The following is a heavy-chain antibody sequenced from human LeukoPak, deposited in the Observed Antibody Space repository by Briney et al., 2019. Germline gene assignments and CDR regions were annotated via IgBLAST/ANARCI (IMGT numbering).Heavy chain of an antibody. J-gene: IGHJ3*02. CDR1: GGTFSSYA. Sequence: GASVKVSCKASGGTFSSYAISWVRQAPGQGLEWMGGIIPIFGTASYAQKFQGRVTITTDESTSTAYMELSSLRSEDTAVYYCARSRMNYYDSSRRRLAFDIWGQGTMVTVSS. CDR3: ARSRMNYYDSSRRRLAFDI. D-gene: IGHD3-22*01. CDR2: IIPIFGTA. V-gene: IGHV1-69*05.